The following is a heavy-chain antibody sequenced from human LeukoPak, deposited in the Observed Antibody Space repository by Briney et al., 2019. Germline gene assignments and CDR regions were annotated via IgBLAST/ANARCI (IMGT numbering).Heavy chain of an antibody. CDR1: GFTFSSYE. D-gene: IGHD3-10*01. CDR2: ISSSGSTI. CDR3: ARTPRGAYGSGSYLLPYNFDY. Sequence: GGSLRLSCAASGFTFSSYEMNWVRQAPGKGLEWVSYISSSGSTIYYADSVKGRFTISRDNAKNSLYLQMNSLRAEDTAVCYCARTPRGAYGSGSYLLPYNFDYWGQGTLVTVSS. J-gene: IGHJ4*02. V-gene: IGHV3-48*03.